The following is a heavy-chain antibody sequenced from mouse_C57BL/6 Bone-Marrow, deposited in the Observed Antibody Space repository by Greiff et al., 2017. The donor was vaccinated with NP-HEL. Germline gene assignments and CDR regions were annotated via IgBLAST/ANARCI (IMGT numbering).Heavy chain of an antibody. D-gene: IGHD1-1*01. CDR3: TALSSTTW. V-gene: IGHV14-4*01. CDR1: GFNIKDDY. CDR2: IDPENGDT. Sequence: EVQLQQSGAELVRPGASVKLSCTASGFNIKDDYMHWVKQRPEQGLEWIGWIDPENGDTEYASKFQGKATITADTSSNTAYLQLSSLTSEDTAVYYCTALSSTTWGGQGTTLTVPS. J-gene: IGHJ2*01.